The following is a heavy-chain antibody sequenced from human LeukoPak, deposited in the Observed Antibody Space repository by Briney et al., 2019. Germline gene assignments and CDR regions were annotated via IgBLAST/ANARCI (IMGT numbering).Heavy chain of an antibody. J-gene: IGHJ4*02. CDR3: TRDRWELPEFGY. CDR2: MSGSGGGT. Sequence: GGSLRLSCAASGFTFSSYAMSWVRQAPGKGLECVARMSGSGGGTYYADSVKGRFTVSRDSPKNSLYLQMDSLRVDDTAVYYCTRDRWELPEFGYWGQGTLVSASS. V-gene: IGHV3-23*01. D-gene: IGHD1-26*01. CDR1: GFTFSSYA.